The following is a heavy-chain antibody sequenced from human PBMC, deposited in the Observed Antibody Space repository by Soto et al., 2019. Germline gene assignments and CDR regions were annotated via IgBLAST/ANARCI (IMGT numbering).Heavy chain of an antibody. J-gene: IGHJ4*02. CDR2: IVVGSGNT. Sequence: SVKVSCKASGYTFTSYGISWVRQARGQRLEWIGWIVVGSGNTNYAQKFQERVTITRDMSTSTAYMELSSLRSEDTAVYYCAADTSGYDAIDYWGQGTLVTVSS. CDR1: GYTFTSYG. V-gene: IGHV1-58*02. CDR3: AADTSGYDAIDY. D-gene: IGHD5-12*01.